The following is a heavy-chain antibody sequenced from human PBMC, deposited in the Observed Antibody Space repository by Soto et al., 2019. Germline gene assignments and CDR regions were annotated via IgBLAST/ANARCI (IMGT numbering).Heavy chain of an antibody. CDR3: TKEPDPRYRSGGKWYLVIDYPYYGMDV. V-gene: IGHV3-15*01. D-gene: IGHD2-15*01. CDR2: IKSKTDGGTT. Sequence: GGSLRRSCAASGFTFSNSWMSWVRQAPGKVLEWVGRIKSKTDGGTTDYAAPVKGRFTISRDDSKNRLYLQMDSLKTEDTAIYECTKEPDPRYRSGGKWYLVIDYPYYGMDVWGQGTTVKVSS. CDR1: GFTFSNSW. J-gene: IGHJ6*01.